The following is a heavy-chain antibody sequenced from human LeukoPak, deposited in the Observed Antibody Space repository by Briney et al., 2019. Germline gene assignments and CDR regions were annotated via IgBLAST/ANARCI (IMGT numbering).Heavy chain of an antibody. J-gene: IGHJ6*03. Sequence: GGTLRLSCAAAGFTFSTYGMTWVRQAPGKGLEWVSAIGGSGVSTYYADSVKGRFTISRDNSRNTLYLQMNSLRAEDTAIYYCAKNGDRGAYCTGGTCYPYFYYYMDVWGKGTTVTI. D-gene: IGHD2-15*01. V-gene: IGHV3-23*01. CDR3: AKNGDRGAYCTGGTCYPYFYYYMDV. CDR2: IGGSGVST. CDR1: GFTFSTYG.